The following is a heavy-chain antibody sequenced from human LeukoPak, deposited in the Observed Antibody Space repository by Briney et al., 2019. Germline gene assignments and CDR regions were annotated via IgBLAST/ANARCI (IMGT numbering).Heavy chain of an antibody. CDR2: IIPIFGTA. CDR3: ARDEGLYDSSGYRDY. D-gene: IGHD3-22*01. V-gene: IGHV1-69*05. Sequence: SVKVSCKASGGTFSSYAISWVRQAPGQGLEWMGRIIPIFGTANYAQKFQGRVKITTDESTSTAYMELSSLRSEDTAVYYCARDEGLYDSSGYRDYWGQGTLVTVSS. J-gene: IGHJ4*02. CDR1: GGTFSSYA.